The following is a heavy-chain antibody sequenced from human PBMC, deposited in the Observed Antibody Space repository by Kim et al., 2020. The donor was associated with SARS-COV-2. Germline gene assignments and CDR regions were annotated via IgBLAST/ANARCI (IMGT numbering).Heavy chain of an antibody. J-gene: IGHJ5*02. V-gene: IGHV4-61*01. D-gene: IGHD1-26*01. Sequence: ETLSLTCTVSGGSVSSGSYYWSWIRQPPGKGLEWIGYIYYSGSTNYNPSLKSRVTISVDTSKNQFSLKLSSVTAADTAVYYCAKGPASGILFDPWGQGTLVTVSS. CDR3: AKGPASGILFDP. CDR2: IYYSGST. CDR1: GGSVSSGSYY.